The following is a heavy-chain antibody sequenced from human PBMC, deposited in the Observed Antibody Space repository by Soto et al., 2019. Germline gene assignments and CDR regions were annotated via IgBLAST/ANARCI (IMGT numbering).Heavy chain of an antibody. CDR3: ARHLGGSSSPYYYYGMDV. D-gene: IGHD6-13*01. CDR1: GYSFTSYW. J-gene: IGHJ6*02. Sequence: GESLKISYKGSGYSFTSYWIGWVRQMPGKGLEWMGIIYPGDSDTRYSPSFQGQVTISADKSISTAYLQWSSLKASDTAMYYCARHLGGSSSPYYYYGMDVWGQGTTVTVSS. CDR2: IYPGDSDT. V-gene: IGHV5-51*01.